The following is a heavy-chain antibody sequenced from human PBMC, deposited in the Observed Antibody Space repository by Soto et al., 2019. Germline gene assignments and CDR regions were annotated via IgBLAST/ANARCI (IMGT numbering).Heavy chain of an antibody. CDR3: ARGRMLGYCSGGSCIGYWFDP. D-gene: IGHD2-15*01. Sequence: ASVNVSCKASGYTFTGYYMHWVRQAPGQGLEWMGWINPNSGGTNYAQKFQGWVTMTRDTSISTAYMELSRLRSDDTAVYYCARGRMLGYCSGGSCIGYWFDPWGQGTLVTVSS. CDR1: GYTFTGYY. J-gene: IGHJ5*02. CDR2: INPNSGGT. V-gene: IGHV1-2*04.